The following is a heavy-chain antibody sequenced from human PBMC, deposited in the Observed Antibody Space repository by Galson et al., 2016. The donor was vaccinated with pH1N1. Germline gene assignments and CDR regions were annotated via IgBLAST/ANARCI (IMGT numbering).Heavy chain of an antibody. CDR2: ISNDALTT. CDR3: AKTVGSTLGH. J-gene: IGHJ4*02. V-gene: IGHV3-23*01. CDR1: GFTFSSNA. Sequence: SLRLSCATSGFTFSSNAMSWVRQAPGKGLEWISTISNDALTTYYADSVKGRFPISRENSKKTAYLQMNTLSAEDTAVYFCAKTVGSTLGHCGQGTLVTVSS. D-gene: IGHD2-15*01.